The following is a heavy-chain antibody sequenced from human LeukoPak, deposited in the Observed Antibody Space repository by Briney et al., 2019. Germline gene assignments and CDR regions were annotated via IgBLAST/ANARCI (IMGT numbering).Heavy chain of an antibody. Sequence: KPSETLSLTCTVSGGSISSYYWSWIRQPPGKGLEWIGYIYYSGSTNYNPSLKSRVTISVDTSKNQFSLKLSSVTAADTAVYYCARDHFCSSTSCPIRGRWFDPWGQGTLVTVSS. D-gene: IGHD2-2*01. CDR2: IYYSGST. CDR1: GGSISSYY. J-gene: IGHJ5*02. V-gene: IGHV4-59*01. CDR3: ARDHFCSSTSCPIRGRWFDP.